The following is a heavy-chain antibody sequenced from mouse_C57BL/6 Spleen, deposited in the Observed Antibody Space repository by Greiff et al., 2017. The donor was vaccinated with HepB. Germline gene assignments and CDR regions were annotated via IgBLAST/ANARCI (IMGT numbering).Heavy chain of an antibody. J-gene: IGHJ4*01. Sequence: EVHLVESGGGLVQPKGSLKLSCAASGFSFNTYAMNWVRQAPGKGLEWVARIRSKSNNYATYYADSVKDRFTISRDDSESMLYLQMNNLKTEDTAMYYCVRHHYAMDYWGQGTSVTVSS. CDR2: IRSKSNNYAT. V-gene: IGHV10-1*01. CDR1: GFSFNTYA. CDR3: VRHHYAMDY.